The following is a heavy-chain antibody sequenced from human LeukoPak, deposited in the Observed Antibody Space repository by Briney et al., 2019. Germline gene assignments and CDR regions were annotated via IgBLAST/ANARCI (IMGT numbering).Heavy chain of an antibody. CDR1: AFTFNTFD. J-gene: IGHJ4*02. V-gene: IGHV3-66*01. Sequence: GGSLRLSCSVSAFTFNTFDNFAMNWVRQAPGKGLEWVSVIYSGGSTYYADSVKGRFTISRDNSKNTLYLQMNSLRAEDTAVYYCARAERDSSGYYYDGYWGQGTLVTVSS. CDR3: ARAERDSSGYYYDGY. D-gene: IGHD3-22*01. CDR2: IYSGGST.